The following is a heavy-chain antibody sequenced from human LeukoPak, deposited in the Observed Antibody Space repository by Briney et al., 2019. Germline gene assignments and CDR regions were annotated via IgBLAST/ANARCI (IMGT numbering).Heavy chain of an antibody. Sequence: GGSLRLSCAASGFTFSSYEMNWVRQAPGKGLEWVSYISSSGSTIYYADSVKGRFTISRDNAKNSLYLLMNSLRAEDTAVYYCARDHEDSSTPGAFDIWGQGTMVTVSS. V-gene: IGHV3-48*03. CDR1: GFTFSSYE. D-gene: IGHD6-6*01. J-gene: IGHJ3*02. CDR3: ARDHEDSSTPGAFDI. CDR2: ISSSGSTI.